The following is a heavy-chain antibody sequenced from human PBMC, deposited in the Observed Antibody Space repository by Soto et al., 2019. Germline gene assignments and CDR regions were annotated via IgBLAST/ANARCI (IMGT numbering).Heavy chain of an antibody. CDR2: ISGSGIST. CDR1: GFTFRSYA. V-gene: IGHV3-23*01. J-gene: IGHJ2*01. Sequence: DVQLLESGGGLVQPGGSLRLSCAASGFTFRSYAMSWVRQAPGKGLEWVSGISGSGISTHYADSVKGRFTVSRDNSKNTLYRQMTSLRAEDTAVYNCAKEPVGPDWYFDLWGRGTLVTVSS. CDR3: AKEPVGPDWYFDL.